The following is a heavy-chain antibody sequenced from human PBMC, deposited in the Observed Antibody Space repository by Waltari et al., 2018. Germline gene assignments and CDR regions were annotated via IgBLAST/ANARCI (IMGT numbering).Heavy chain of an antibody. CDR1: NYSISSGYY. Sequence: QVQLQESGPGLVKPSETLSLACTVSNYSISSGYYWGWIRQPPGKGLEWIGTIYQSGSTYYNPSLKSRVTISVDTSKNQFSLKLSSVTAADTAVYYCAKGYDFWSGYSADASDIWGQGTMVTVSS. D-gene: IGHD3-3*01. V-gene: IGHV4-38-2*02. CDR2: IYQSGST. J-gene: IGHJ3*02. CDR3: AKGYDFWSGYSADASDI.